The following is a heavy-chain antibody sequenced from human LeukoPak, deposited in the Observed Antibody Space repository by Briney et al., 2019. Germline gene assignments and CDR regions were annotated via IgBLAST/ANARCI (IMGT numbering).Heavy chain of an antibody. D-gene: IGHD3-16*01. J-gene: IGHJ6*04. CDR1: GFTFSTYY. V-gene: IGHV3-7*01. CDR3: AKSTRAVMAMMDV. Sequence: GGSLRLSCAASGFTFSTYYMSWVRQAPGKGLEWVANIKQDGSEEYYVDSVKGRFTISRDNAKNSLYLQMNSLRAEDTAVYFCAKSTRAVMAMMDVWGKGTTVTVSS. CDR2: IKQDGSEE.